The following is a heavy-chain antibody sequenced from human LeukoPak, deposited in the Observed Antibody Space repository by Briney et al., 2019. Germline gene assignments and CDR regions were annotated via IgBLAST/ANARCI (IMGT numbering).Heavy chain of an antibody. Sequence: PGGSLRLSCAASGFTFSSYSMNWVRQAPGKGLDWVSSISSSSSYIYYADSVKGRFTISRDNAKNSLYLQMNSLRAEDTAVYYCAREARLGELSPSGYWGQGTLVTVSS. CDR1: GFTFSSYS. D-gene: IGHD3-16*02. CDR3: AREARLGELSPSGY. CDR2: ISSSSSYI. V-gene: IGHV3-21*01. J-gene: IGHJ4*02.